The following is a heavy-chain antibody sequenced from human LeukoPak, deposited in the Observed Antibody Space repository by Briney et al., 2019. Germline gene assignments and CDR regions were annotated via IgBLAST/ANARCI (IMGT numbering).Heavy chain of an antibody. J-gene: IGHJ6*03. V-gene: IGHV3-21*01. CDR2: ISSSSSYI. Sequence: GGFLRLSCAASGFTFSSYSMNWVRQAPGKGLEWVSSISSSSSYIYYADSVKGRFTISRDNAKNSLYLQMNSLRAADTAVYYCARSDRNYDRTPYYYYYYMDVWGKGTTVTVSS. D-gene: IGHD3-22*01. CDR1: GFTFSSYS. CDR3: ARSDRNYDRTPYYYYYYMDV.